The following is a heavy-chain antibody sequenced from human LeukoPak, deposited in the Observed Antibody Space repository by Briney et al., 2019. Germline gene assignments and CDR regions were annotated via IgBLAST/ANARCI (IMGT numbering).Heavy chain of an antibody. CDR2: IKTDGSST. CDR3: ARGDGVIMNY. J-gene: IGHJ4*02. Sequence: GGSLRLSCAGSGDSWIHWVRQVPGKGLVWVSRIKTDGSSTSYADSVKGRFTISNDNAENTLYLQMNSLRAEDTAVYYCARGDGVIMNYWGQGTLVTVSS. CDR1: GDSW. D-gene: IGHD3-10*01. V-gene: IGHV3-74*01.